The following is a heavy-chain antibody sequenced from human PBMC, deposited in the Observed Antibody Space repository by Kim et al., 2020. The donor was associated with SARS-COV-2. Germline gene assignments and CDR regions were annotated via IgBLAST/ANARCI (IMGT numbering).Heavy chain of an antibody. D-gene: IGHD3-10*01. CDR2: IKSKTDGVTK. CDR3: TYHWFGGLLWLDY. J-gene: IGHJ4*02. CDR1: GFTFTNAW. V-gene: IGHV3-15*01. Sequence: GGSLRLSCAASGFTFTNAWMSWVRQAPGKGLEWVARIKSKTDGVTKDYAAPVKGRFTSSRDDSKKTLYLQMNSLKTEDTAVYYCTYHWFGGLLWLDYWGQGSLGTVSS.